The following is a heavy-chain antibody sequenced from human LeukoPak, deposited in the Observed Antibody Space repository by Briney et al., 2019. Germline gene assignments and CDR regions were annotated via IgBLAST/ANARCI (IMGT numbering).Heavy chain of an antibody. D-gene: IGHD2-21*01. V-gene: IGHV1-69*05. Sequence: GASVTVSFKASGGTFSSYAISWVRQAPGQGLAWMGGIIPIFGTTNYAQKFQGRVTITTDESTSTAYMELRSLRSEDTAVYYCAGSPRPLLDAFDIWGQGTMVTVSS. CDR3: AGSPRPLLDAFDI. CDR1: GGTFSSYA. J-gene: IGHJ3*02. CDR2: IIPIFGTT.